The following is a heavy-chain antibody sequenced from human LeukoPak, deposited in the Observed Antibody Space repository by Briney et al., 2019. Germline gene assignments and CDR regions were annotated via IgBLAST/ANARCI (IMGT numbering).Heavy chain of an antibody. CDR1: GGSISSSSSY. CDR2: IYYSGST. V-gene: IGHV4-39*01. CDR3: ARFFGFGEFIDY. Sequence: SETLSLTCTVSGGSISSSSSYWGWIRQPPGKGLEWIGSIYYSGSTYYNPSLKSRVTISVDTSKNQFSLKLSSVTAADTAVYYCARFFGFGEFIDYWGQGTLVTVSS. J-gene: IGHJ4*02. D-gene: IGHD3-10*01.